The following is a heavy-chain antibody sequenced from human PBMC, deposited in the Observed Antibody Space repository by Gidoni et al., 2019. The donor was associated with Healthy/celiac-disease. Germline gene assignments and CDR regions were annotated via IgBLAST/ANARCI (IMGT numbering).Heavy chain of an antibody. Sequence: EVQLVESGGGLVQPGRSLRLSCTASGFTFGDSAMSLLRQAPGTGLEWVGFIRSKAYGGTTEYAASVKGRFTISRDDSKSIAYLQMNSLKTEDTAVYYCTRPREVWSGYYPFEGYWGQGTLVTVSS. V-gene: IGHV3-49*03. CDR1: GFTFGDSA. D-gene: IGHD3-3*01. J-gene: IGHJ4*02. CDR3: TRPREVWSGYYPFEGY. CDR2: IRSKAYGGTT.